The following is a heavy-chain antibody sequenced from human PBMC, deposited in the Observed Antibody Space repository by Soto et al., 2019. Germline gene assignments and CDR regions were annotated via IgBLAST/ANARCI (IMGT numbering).Heavy chain of an antibody. J-gene: IGHJ3*02. CDR2: IGAYNGDT. CDR3: GRDRGYRPDTFDI. Sequence: QVQLVQSGAEVKNPGASVKVSCKASGYSFSSYGISWVRQAPGQGLEWVGWIGAYNGDTNYAQKLQGRVTLTTDTATSTAYMELTSLRTDDKAMYYCGRDRGYRPDTFDIWGQGTMVIVNS. CDR1: GYSFSSYG. V-gene: IGHV1-18*01. D-gene: IGHD3-10*01.